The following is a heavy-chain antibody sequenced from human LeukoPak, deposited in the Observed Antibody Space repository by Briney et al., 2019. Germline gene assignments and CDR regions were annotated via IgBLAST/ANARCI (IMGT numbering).Heavy chain of an antibody. V-gene: IGHV1-18*01. CDR2: ISVYNGNT. CDR1: GYTFTSYG. J-gene: IGHJ6*03. D-gene: IGHD3-3*01. Sequence: ASVKVSCKASGYTFTSYGISWVRQAPGQGLELMGWISVYNGNTNYAQNLQGRFTMTTDTSTSTAYMELRSLRSDDTAVYYCARDFTIPRYYYYYMDVWGKGTTVTVSS. CDR3: ARDFTIPRYYYYYMDV.